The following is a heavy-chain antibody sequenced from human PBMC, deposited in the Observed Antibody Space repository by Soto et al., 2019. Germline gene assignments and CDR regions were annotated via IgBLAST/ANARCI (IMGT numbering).Heavy chain of an antibody. CDR2: IISILGIA. D-gene: IGHD2-15*01. J-gene: IGHJ3*02. CDR1: GGTFSSYT. V-gene: IGHV1-69*02. Sequence: QVQLVQSGAEVKKPGSSVKVSCKASGGTFSSYTISWVRQAPGQGLEWMGRIISILGIANYAQKFQGRVTITADKSTSTAYMELSSLRSEDTAVYYCARPYCSGGSCYQTNDAFDIWGQGTMVTVSS. CDR3: ARPYCSGGSCYQTNDAFDI.